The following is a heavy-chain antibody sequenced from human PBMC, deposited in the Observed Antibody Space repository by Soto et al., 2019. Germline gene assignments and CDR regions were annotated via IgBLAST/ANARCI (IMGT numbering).Heavy chain of an antibody. CDR3: ATLLAGVNCSSAFVV. Sequence: QLLQSGAEARKPGASVKVSCEASGYTFPKYAISWVRQAPGQGLEWMGWISVHDGDTKYAQKVQGRVTMTRGTSTIIVYMELRTLPTGATAVSYCATLLAGVNCSSAFVVWGQGCMINVSS. J-gene: IGHJ3*01. CDR1: GYTFPKYA. CDR2: ISVHDGDT. V-gene: IGHV1-18*01. D-gene: IGHD2-21*01.